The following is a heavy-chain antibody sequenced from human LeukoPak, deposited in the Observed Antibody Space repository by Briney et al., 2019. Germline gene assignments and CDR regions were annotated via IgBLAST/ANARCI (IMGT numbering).Heavy chain of an antibody. J-gene: IGHJ4*02. V-gene: IGHV3-30*02. Sequence: PGGSLRLSCAASGFTFSSYGMHWVRQAPGKGLEWVAFIRYDGSNKYYADSVKGRFTISRDNSKNTLYLQMNSLRAEDTAVYYCAKDVNYWQWLVGGFDYWGQGTLVTVSS. CDR3: AKDVNYWQWLVGGFDY. CDR1: GFTFSSYG. CDR2: IRYDGSNK. D-gene: IGHD6-19*01.